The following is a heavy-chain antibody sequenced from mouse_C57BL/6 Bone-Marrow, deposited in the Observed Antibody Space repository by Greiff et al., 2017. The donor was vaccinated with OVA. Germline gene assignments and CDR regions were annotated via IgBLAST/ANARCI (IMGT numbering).Heavy chain of an antibody. J-gene: IGHJ4*01. CDR1: GYTFTSYW. Sequence: QVQLQQPGAELVKPGASVKLSCKASGYTFTSYWMQWVKQRPGQGLEWIGEIDPSDSYTNYNQKFKGKATLTVDTSSSTAYMQLSSLTSEDSAVDYCARGGTAQALYAMDYWGQGTSVTVSS. CDR2: IDPSDSYT. D-gene: IGHD3-2*02. CDR3: ARGGTAQALYAMDY. V-gene: IGHV1-50*01.